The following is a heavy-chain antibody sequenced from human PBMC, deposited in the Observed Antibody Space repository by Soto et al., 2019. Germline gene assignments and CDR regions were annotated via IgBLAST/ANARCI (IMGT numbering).Heavy chain of an antibody. J-gene: IGHJ5*02. CDR3: ARTYYYRSGTYFAWFDP. CDR2: IKHSGGT. Sequence: LSLTCDVYGGSFSGYYWSWIRQSPGKGLEWIGQIKHSGGTNYNPLLKSRVTISVDTPRNQFSPKLSSVTAADTAVYFCARTYYYRSGTYFAWFDPWGQGTLVTVSS. CDR1: GGSFSGYY. D-gene: IGHD3-10*01. V-gene: IGHV4-34*01.